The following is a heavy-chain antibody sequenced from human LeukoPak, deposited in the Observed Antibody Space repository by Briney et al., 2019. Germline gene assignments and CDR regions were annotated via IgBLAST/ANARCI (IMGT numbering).Heavy chain of an antibody. Sequence: GGSLRLSCAASGFTFSSYSMNWVRQAPGKGLEWVSYISSSSSTIYYADSVKGRFTISRDNAKNSLYLQMNSLRAEDTAVYYCASPGQLLWFGELPGLDYWGQGTLVTVSS. V-gene: IGHV3-48*01. CDR2: ISSSSSTI. J-gene: IGHJ4*02. CDR3: ASPGQLLWFGELPGLDY. CDR1: GFTFSSYS. D-gene: IGHD3-10*01.